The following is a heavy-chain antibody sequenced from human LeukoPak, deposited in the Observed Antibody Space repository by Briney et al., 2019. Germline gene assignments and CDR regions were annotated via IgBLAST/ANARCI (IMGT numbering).Heavy chain of an antibody. D-gene: IGHD3-10*01. J-gene: IGHJ4*02. V-gene: IGHV3-33*01. CDR1: GFTFSTYV. CDR3: ARVMSSGSPLDY. Sequence: GGSLRLSCAASGFTFSTYVMHWIRQAPGKGLEWVAVIWSDGSNKYYADSVKGRFTISKDNSKNRLYLQMNSLTAEDTAVYYCARVMSSGSPLDYWGQGTLVTVSS. CDR2: IWSDGSNK.